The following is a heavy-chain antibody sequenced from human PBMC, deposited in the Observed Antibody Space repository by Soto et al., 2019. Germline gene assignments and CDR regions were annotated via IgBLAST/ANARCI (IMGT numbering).Heavy chain of an antibody. V-gene: IGHV1-18*01. CDR2: ISAYNGNT. CDR1: GYTFTSYG. J-gene: IGHJ4*02. Sequence: ASVNVSCKASGYTFTSYGISWVRQAPGQGLEWMGSISAYNGNTNYAQKFQGRVTMTTDTSTSTAYMELRRLRSDDTAVYYCARTGEGRWYAMPYYDLWSRYYGYWGKETL. D-gene: IGHD3-3*01. CDR3: ARTGEGRWYAMPYYDLWSRYYGY.